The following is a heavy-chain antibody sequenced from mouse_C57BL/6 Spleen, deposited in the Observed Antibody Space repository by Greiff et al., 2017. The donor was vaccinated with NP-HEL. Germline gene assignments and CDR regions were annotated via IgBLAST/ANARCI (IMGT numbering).Heavy chain of an antibody. CDR1: GYAFSSSW. CDR2: IYPGDGDT. D-gene: IGHD1-1*01. V-gene: IGHV1-82*01. J-gene: IGHJ3*01. CDR3: ARQEVYYGSSSWFAY. Sequence: VQLQQSGPELVKPGASVKISCKASGYAFSSSWMNWVKQRPGKGLEWIGRIYPGDGDTNYNGKFKGKATLTADKYSSTAYLQLSSLTSGDSAVYFCARQEVYYGSSSWFAYWGQGTRVTVAA.